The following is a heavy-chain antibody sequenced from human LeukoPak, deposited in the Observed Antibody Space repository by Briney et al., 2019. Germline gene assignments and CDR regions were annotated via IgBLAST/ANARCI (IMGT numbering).Heavy chain of an antibody. CDR1: GFTFSSYS. Sequence: GGSLRLSCAASGFTFSSYSMNWVRQAPGKGLEWVSSISSSSSYIYYADSVKGRFTISRDNAKNSLYLQMNSLRAEDTALYYCARLERYGSGSYYFNAFDIWGQGTMVTVSS. CDR2: ISSSSSYI. V-gene: IGHV3-21*04. D-gene: IGHD3-10*01. CDR3: ARLERYGSGSYYFNAFDI. J-gene: IGHJ3*02.